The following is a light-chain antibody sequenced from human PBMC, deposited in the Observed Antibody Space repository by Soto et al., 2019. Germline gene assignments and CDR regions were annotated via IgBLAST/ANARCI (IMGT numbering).Light chain of an antibody. J-gene: IGLJ2*01. V-gene: IGLV1-40*01. CDR2: GNS. CDR1: SSNIGAGYD. Sequence: QSVLTQPPSVSGAPGQRVTISCTGSSSNIGAGYDVHWYQQLPGTAPKLLIYGNSNRPSGVPDRFSGSKSGTSASLAITVLQDEDEADYYCQSYDSSLSGWVFGGGTKLTVL. CDR3: QSYDSSLSGWV.